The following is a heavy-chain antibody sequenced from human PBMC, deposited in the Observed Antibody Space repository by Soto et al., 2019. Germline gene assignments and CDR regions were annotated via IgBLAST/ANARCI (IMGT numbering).Heavy chain of an antibody. V-gene: IGHV3-74*01. CDR2: INSDGSST. D-gene: IGHD2-15*01. CDR1: GFTFSSYW. Sequence: GGSLRLSCAASGFTFSSYWMHWVRQAPGKGLVWVSRINSDGSSTSYADSVKGRFTISRDNAKNTLYLQMNSLRAEDTAVYYCARGYCSGGSCYQSDYWGQGTLVTVSS. J-gene: IGHJ4*02. CDR3: ARGYCSGGSCYQSDY.